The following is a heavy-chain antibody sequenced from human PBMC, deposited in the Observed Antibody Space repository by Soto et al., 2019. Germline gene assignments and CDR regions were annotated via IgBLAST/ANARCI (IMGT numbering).Heavy chain of an antibody. CDR1: GFTFSSYG. Sequence: PGGSLRLSCAASGFTFSSYGMHWVRQAPGKGLEWVAVIWYDGSNKYYADSVKGRFTISRDNSKNTLYLQMNILRVEDTAVYFCATAGNYRFDNWGLGTLVTVSS. CDR2: IWYDGSNK. CDR3: ATAGNYRFDN. D-gene: IGHD1-1*01. V-gene: IGHV3-33*01. J-gene: IGHJ4*02.